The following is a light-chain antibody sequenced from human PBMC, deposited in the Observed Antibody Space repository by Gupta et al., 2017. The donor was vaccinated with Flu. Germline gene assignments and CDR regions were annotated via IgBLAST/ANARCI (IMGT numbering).Light chain of an antibody. CDR2: VIC. Sequence: QSVLTQPPSVSVAPCHRVTISCTGSSSNIGAGFDVNWYQQLPGTAHKILIYVICKRPSGVSDRFSGFKYGTSDYPASHAIHAGDEADLDGHSYDSNLSGSDWVFGGGTKLTVL. CDR1: SSNIGAGFD. J-gene: IGLJ3*02. CDR3: HSYDSNLSGSDWV. V-gene: IGLV1-40*01.